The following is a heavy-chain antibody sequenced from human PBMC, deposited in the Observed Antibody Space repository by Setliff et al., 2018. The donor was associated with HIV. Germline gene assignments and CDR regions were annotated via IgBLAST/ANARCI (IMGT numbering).Heavy chain of an antibody. CDR1: GFTLRSYA. Sequence: GSLRLSCEASGFTLRSYAMYWVRQAPGKGLEWVAGISGAGATTYYADSVKGRFTISRDNSEDTLYLDLNSLRSEDTAVYYCVRDDSNGPNSLDPWGQGTLVTVSS. D-gene: IGHD2-8*01. J-gene: IGHJ5*02. V-gene: IGHV3-23*01. CDR3: VRDDSNGPNSLDP. CDR2: ISGAGATT.